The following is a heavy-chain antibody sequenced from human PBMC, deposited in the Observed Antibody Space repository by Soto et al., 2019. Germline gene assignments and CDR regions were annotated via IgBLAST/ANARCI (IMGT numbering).Heavy chain of an antibody. CDR1: GFTFSSYA. Sequence: PVGSLRLSCAASGFTFSSYAMHWVRQAPGKGLEWVAVISYDGSNKYYADSVKGRFTISRDNSKNTLYLQMNSLRAEDTAVYYCARSIAVAGTLDYWGQGTLVTVSS. D-gene: IGHD6-19*01. V-gene: IGHV3-30-3*01. CDR3: ARSIAVAGTLDY. J-gene: IGHJ4*02. CDR2: ISYDGSNK.